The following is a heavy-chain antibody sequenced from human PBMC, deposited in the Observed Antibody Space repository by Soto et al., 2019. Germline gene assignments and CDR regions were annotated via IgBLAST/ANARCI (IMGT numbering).Heavy chain of an antibody. V-gene: IGHV3-30*18. D-gene: IGHD3-3*01. CDR1: VFNVNNDA. Sequence: SLILSCVASVFNVNNDAMHSVGQSPGKGLECVAVISYLGGDQYDADCVKGRFTISRDNSKNTLYLQMHRLRAEDTSVYYCAKDLGLQSFGVVIPIMYQFDDWGHGCLVTFSS. J-gene: IGHJ4*01. CDR3: AKDLGLQSFGVVIPIMYQFDD. CDR2: ISYLGGDQ.